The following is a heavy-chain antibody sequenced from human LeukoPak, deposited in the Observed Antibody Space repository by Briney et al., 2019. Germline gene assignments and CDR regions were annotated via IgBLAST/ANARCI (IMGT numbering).Heavy chain of an antibody. CDR3: ARETRSSWSSNFDY. CDR1: GGSISSYY. J-gene: IGHJ4*02. CDR2: IYYSGST. Sequence: KPSETLSLTCTVSGGSISSYYWGWIRQPPGKGLEWIGYIYYSGSTNYNPSLKSRVTISVDTSKNQFSLKLSSVTAADTAVYYCARETRSSWSSNFDYWGQGTLVTVPS. D-gene: IGHD6-13*01. V-gene: IGHV4-59*01.